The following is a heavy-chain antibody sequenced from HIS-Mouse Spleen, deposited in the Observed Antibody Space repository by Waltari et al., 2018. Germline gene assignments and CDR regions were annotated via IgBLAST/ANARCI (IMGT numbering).Heavy chain of an antibody. D-gene: IGHD7-27*01. CDR3: ARVRTGDPSYWYFDL. CDR2: NNHSGST. Sequence: QVQLQQWGAGLLKPSETLSLTCAVYGGSFSGYYWSWIRQPPGKGLEWIGENNHSGSTNYNPSLKSRVTISVATSKNQFSLKLSSVTAADTAVYYCARVRTGDPSYWYFDLWGRGTLVTVSS. V-gene: IGHV4-34*01. CDR1: GGSFSGYY. J-gene: IGHJ2*01.